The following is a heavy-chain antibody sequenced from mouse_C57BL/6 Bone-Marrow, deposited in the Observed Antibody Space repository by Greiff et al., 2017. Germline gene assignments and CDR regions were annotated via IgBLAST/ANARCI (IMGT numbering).Heavy chain of an antibody. CDR2: INPGSGGT. V-gene: IGHV1-54*01. CDR3: ARGFIYYYGSSYFSYAMDY. CDR1: GYAFTNYL. D-gene: IGHD1-1*01. J-gene: IGHJ4*01. Sequence: FQLQQSVAELVRPGTSVTVSCKASGYAFTNYLIAWVKQRPGQGLAWIGVINPGSGGTNYNEKFKGNATLTADKASSTAYMQLSSLTSEDSAVYFCARGFIYYYGSSYFSYAMDYWGQGTSVTVSS.